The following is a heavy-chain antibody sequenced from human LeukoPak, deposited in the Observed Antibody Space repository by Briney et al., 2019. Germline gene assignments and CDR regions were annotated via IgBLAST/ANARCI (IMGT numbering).Heavy chain of an antibody. J-gene: IGHJ4*02. V-gene: IGHV4-34*01. CDR3: ARMLSIGYFDY. CDR1: GGSFSGYY. Sequence: SETLSLTCAVYGGSFSGYYWSWIRQPPGKGLEWIGEINHSGSTNYNPSLKSRVTISVDTSKHQFSLKLSSVTAADTAVYYCARMLSIGYFDYWGQGTLVTVSS. D-gene: IGHD1-26*01. CDR2: INHSGST.